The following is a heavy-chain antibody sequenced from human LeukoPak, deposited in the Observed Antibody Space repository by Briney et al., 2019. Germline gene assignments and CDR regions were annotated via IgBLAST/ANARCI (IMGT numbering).Heavy chain of an antibody. CDR2: IIPIFGTT. J-gene: IGHJ3*02. D-gene: IGHD3-10*01. CDR1: GGTFSSYA. CDR3: ARGSYKTEYYGSGYYYSFAFDI. V-gene: IGHV1-69*06. Sequence: GASVKVSCKASGGTFSSYAISWVRQAPEQGLEWMGGIIPIFGTTNYAQKFQGRVTIIADKSTSTAYMELSSLRSEDTAVYYCARGSYKTEYYGSGYYYSFAFDIWGQGTMVTVSS.